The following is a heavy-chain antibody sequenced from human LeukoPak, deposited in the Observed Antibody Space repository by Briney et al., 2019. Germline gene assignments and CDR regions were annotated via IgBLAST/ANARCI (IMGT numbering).Heavy chain of an antibody. V-gene: IGHV3-9*01. CDR2: ISWNSGSI. J-gene: IGHJ6*03. CDR3: ARDLLGYNYHYMDV. Sequence: GGSLRLSCAASGFTFDDYAMHWVRQAPGKGLEWVSGISWNSGSIGYADSVKGRFTISRDNAKKSLYLQMNSLRAEDTAVYYCARDLLGYNYHYMDVWGKGTTVTVSS. CDR1: GFTFDDYA. D-gene: IGHD3-10*01.